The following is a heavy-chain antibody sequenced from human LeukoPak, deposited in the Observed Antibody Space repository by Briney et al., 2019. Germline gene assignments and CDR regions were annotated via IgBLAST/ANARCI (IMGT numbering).Heavy chain of an antibody. V-gene: IGHV3-48*02. D-gene: IGHD2-2*01. Sequence: GGSLRLSCAASGFSFSSYSMNWVRQAPGKGLEWVSYICSSSSTIYYADSVKGRFTISRDNAKNSLYLQLNSLRDEDTAVYYCARVGGHCTSTSCPPPDYWGQGTLVTVSS. CDR2: ICSSSSTI. J-gene: IGHJ4*02. CDR1: GFSFSSYS. CDR3: ARVGGHCTSTSCPPPDY.